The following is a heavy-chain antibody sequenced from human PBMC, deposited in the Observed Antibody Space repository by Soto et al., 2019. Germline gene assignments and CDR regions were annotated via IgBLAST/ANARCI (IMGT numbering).Heavy chain of an antibody. CDR3: ARANRGGFPRPNWFDP. CDR1: GYTFTSYD. CDR2: MNPNSGNT. D-gene: IGHD3-16*01. J-gene: IGHJ5*02. Sequence: ASVKVSCKASGYTFTSYDINWVRQATGQGLEWMGWMNPNSGNTGYAQKFQGRVTMTRNTSISTAYMELSSPRSEDTAVYYCARANRGGFPRPNWFDPWGQGTLVTVSS. V-gene: IGHV1-8*01.